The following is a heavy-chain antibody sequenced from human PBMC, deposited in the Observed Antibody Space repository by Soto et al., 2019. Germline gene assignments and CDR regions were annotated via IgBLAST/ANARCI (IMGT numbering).Heavy chain of an antibody. CDR3: ANFEAV. J-gene: IGHJ4*02. CDR2: LSSDCTNK. CDR1: GFSFSYYD. D-gene: IGHD3-9*01. Sequence: QVQLVESGGGVVQPGRSLRLSCAASGFSFSYYDMHWVRQVPGKGLEWVALLSSDCTNKYYADSVKGRFTISRDNSKNRLYLQMNSLRPEDTAVYYCANFEAVGGQGTLVTVSS. V-gene: IGHV3-30-3*01.